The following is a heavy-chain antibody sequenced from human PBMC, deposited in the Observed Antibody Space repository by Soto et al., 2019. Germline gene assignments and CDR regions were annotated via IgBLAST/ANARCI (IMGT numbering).Heavy chain of an antibody. V-gene: IGHV4-59*08. D-gene: IGHD3-16*01. CDR1: GGSISSYY. CDR2: IYYSGST. CDR3: ASHYDYVWGSLNAFDI. J-gene: IGHJ3*02. Sequence: PSETLSLTCTVSGGSISSYYWSWIRQPPGKGLEWIVYIYYSGSTNYNPSLKSRVTISVDTSKNQFSLKLSSVTAADTAVYYCASHYDYVWGSLNAFDIWGQGTMVTVSS.